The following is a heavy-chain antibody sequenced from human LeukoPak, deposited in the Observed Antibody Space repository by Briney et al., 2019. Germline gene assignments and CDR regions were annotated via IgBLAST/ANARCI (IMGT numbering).Heavy chain of an antibody. CDR2: ISGSGGST. CDR1: GFTFSSYA. J-gene: IGHJ4*02. V-gene: IGHV3-23*01. D-gene: IGHD3-22*01. CDR3: AKDRHYYDSSGATFDY. Sequence: GGSLRLSCAASGFTFSSYAMSWVRQAPGKGLEWVSAISGSGGSTYHADSVKGRFTISRDNSKNTLYLQMNSLRAEDTAVYYCAKDRHYYDSSGATFDYWGQGTLVTVSS.